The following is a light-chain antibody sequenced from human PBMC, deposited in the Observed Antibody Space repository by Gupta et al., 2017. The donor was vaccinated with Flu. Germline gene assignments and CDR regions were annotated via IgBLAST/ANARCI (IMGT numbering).Light chain of an antibody. Sequence: DIQVTQSPSILSASVGDRVTITCRASQSIDNWLAWYQQKPGKAPKLLIYRASGLEGGVPSRFGAGRSGTEFTLTISSLQPDDFATYYCQHYYGYLWTFGQGTKVKIK. J-gene: IGKJ1*01. CDR1: QSIDNW. V-gene: IGKV1-5*03. CDR3: QHYYGYLWT. CDR2: RAS.